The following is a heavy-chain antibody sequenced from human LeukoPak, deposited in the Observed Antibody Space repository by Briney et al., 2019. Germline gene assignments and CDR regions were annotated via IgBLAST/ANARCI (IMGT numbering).Heavy chain of an antibody. CDR3: ARGVVVPAAMLLSS. CDR2: ISSSSSYI. J-gene: IGHJ4*02. V-gene: IGHV3-21*01. D-gene: IGHD2-2*01. Sequence: GGSLTLSCAASGFTFSSYSMSWVRQPPGKGLEWVSSISSSSSYIYYPDSVKGRFTISRDNAKNSLYLQMNSLRAEDTAVYYCARGVVVPAAMLLSSWGQGTLVTVSS. CDR1: GFTFSSYS.